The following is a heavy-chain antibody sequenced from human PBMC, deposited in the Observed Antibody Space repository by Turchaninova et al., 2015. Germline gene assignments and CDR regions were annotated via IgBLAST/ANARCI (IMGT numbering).Heavy chain of an antibody. CDR1: GYSFTSSYY. CDR2: IYHSGST. CDR3: ARHFSYYSHYMDV. Sequence: QVQLQESGPGLVKPSETLSLTCAVSGYSFTSSYYWGWIRQPPGKGLEWIGSIYHSGSTYYNPSLKSRVTISVDTPKNQHSLKLSSVTAADTAVYYCARHFSYYSHYMDVWGKGTTVTVSS. V-gene: IGHV4-38-2*01. J-gene: IGHJ6*03.